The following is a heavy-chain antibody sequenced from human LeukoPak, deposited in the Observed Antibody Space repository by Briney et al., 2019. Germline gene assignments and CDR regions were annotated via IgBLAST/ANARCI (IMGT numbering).Heavy chain of an antibody. CDR2: IWYDGINK. D-gene: IGHD2-8*01. V-gene: IGHV3-33*06. Sequence: FAFIWYDGINKYYADSVKGRFTISRDNSKNTLYLQMNSLRAEDTAVYYCAKDDNGYFDYWGQGTLVTVSS. J-gene: IGHJ4*02. CDR3: AKDDNGYFDY.